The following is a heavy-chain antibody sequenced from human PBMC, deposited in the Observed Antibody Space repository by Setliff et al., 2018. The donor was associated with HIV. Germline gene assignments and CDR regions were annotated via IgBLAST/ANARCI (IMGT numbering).Heavy chain of an antibody. CDR2: ISSSGTTI. J-gene: IGHJ4*02. CDR1: GFAFSFYA. Sequence: GSLRLSCAASGFAFSFYAMNWVRQAPGKGLEWVSYISSSGTTIYYADSVKGRFTISRDNAKNSLYLQMNSLRAEDTAVYYCARPNYYDSSGSFDYWGQGTLVTVSS. V-gene: IGHV3-48*04. CDR3: ARPNYYDSSGSFDY. D-gene: IGHD3-22*01.